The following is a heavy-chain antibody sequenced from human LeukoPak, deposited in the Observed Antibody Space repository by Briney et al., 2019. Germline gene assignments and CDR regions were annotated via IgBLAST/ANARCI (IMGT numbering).Heavy chain of an antibody. J-gene: IGHJ4*02. CDR2: IRYDGSNK. V-gene: IGHV3-30*02. CDR1: GFTFSSYG. D-gene: IGHD6-6*01. Sequence: GGSLRLSCAASGFTFSSYGMHWVRQAPGKGLEWVAFIRYDGSNKYYADSVKGRFTISRDNSKNTLYLQMNSLRAEDTAVYYCAKVGGFGIAARYFDYWGQGTLVTVSS. CDR3: AKVGGFGIAARYFDY.